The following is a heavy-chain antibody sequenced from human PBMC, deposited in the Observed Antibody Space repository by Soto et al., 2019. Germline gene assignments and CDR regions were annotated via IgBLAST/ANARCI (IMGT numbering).Heavy chain of an antibody. D-gene: IGHD3-10*01. CDR3: ARDSGYGSGNSVNHYLDL. Sequence: SETLSLTCAVSGGSISSGGYSWSWIRQPPGKGLELIGYIYHSGSTYYNPSLKSRVTISVDRSKNQFSLYLQMDSLRAEDTAVYYCARDSGYGSGNSVNHYLDLWGHGTLVTVSS. CDR1: GGSISSGGYS. J-gene: IGHJ4*01. CDR2: IYHSGST. V-gene: IGHV4-30-2*01.